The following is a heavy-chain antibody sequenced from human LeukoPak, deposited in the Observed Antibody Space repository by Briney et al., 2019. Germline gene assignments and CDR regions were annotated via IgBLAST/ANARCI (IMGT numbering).Heavy chain of an antibody. CDR1: GGSISSSSYY. J-gene: IGHJ4*02. D-gene: IGHD3-22*01. Sequence: SETLSLTCTVSGGSISSSSYYWGWIRQPPGKGLEWIGSIYYSGSTYYNPSLKSRVTISVDTSKNQFSLKLSSVTAADTAVYYCVRQYYDSSGYYDYWGQGTLVTVSS. V-gene: IGHV4-39*01. CDR2: IYYSGST. CDR3: VRQYYDSSGYYDY.